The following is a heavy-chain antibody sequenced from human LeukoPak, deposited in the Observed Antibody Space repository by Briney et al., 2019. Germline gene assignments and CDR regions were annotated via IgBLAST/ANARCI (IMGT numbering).Heavy chain of an antibody. D-gene: IGHD2-2*02. CDR3: ARGPGYCSSTCCYRGMFVY. J-gene: IGHJ4*02. CDR2: INHSGST. V-gene: IGHV4-34*01. Sequence: SETLSLTCAVYGGSFSGYYWSWIRQPPGKGLEWIGEINHSGSTNYNPSLKSRVTISVDTSKNQFSLKLSSVTAADTAVYYCARGPGYCSSTCCYRGMFVYWGQGTLVTVSS. CDR1: GGSFSGYY.